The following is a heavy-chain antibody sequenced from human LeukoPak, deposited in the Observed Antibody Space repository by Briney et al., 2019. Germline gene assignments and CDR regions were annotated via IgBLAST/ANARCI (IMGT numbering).Heavy chain of an antibody. D-gene: IGHD3-22*01. V-gene: IGHV4-59*01. Sequence: SETLSLTCTVSGASISSYYWGWLRQPPGKGLEWIGFIYYGGITDYNHSLKSRVTISVNMSKNQFSPKLTSVTAADTAVYYCARLRALSYYDSSGDFYYFEYWGQGALVTVSS. CDR3: ARLRALSYYDSSGDFYYFEY. CDR2: IYYGGIT. J-gene: IGHJ4*02. CDR1: GASISSYY.